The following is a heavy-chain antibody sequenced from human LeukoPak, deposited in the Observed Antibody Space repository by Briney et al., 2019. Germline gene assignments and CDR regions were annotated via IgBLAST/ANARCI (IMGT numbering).Heavy chain of an antibody. CDR2: IYYSGST. J-gene: IGHJ6*03. CDR3: ARVALPAADKTYYYYYYMDV. D-gene: IGHD6-13*01. V-gene: IGHV4-59*08. CDR1: GGSISSHY. Sequence: SETLSLTCTVSGGSISSHYWSWIRQPPGKGLEWIGYIYYSGSTNYNPSLKSRVTISEDTSKNQVSLELSSVTAADTAVYYCARVALPAADKTYYYYYYMDVWGKGATVTVSS.